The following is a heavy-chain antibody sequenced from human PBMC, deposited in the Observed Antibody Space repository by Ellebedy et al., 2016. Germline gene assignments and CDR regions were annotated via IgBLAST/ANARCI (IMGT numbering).Heavy chain of an antibody. D-gene: IGHD3-16*01. CDR1: GGSINSGAYY. Sequence: SETLSLXCTVSGGSINSGAYYWSWIRQPAGKGLEWIGRISTSGSTIYNPSLKSRVSMSVDTSNNHFSLELTSVTAADTAVYYCATLTIPGGSDFWGQGTLVTVSS. V-gene: IGHV4-61*02. CDR3: ATLTIPGGSDF. CDR2: ISTSGST. J-gene: IGHJ4*02.